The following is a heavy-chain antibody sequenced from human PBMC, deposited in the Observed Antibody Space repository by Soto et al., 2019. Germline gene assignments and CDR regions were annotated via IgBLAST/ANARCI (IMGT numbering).Heavy chain of an antibody. Sequence: QVQLQQWGAGLLKPSETLSLTCAVYGGSFSGYYWTWIRQPPGTGLEWIGEINHSGCTNYNPSLKSRVTISVDTSKNQFSLKLTSVTAEDTAVYYCARDKITGLFDYWGQGTLVTVSS. CDR2: INHSGCT. CDR3: ARDKITGLFDY. CDR1: GGSFSGYY. V-gene: IGHV4-34*01. D-gene: IGHD2-8*02. J-gene: IGHJ4*02.